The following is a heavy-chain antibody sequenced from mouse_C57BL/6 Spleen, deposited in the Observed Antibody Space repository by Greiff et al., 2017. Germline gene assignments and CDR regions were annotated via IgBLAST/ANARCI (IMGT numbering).Heavy chain of an antibody. D-gene: IGHD3-2*02. Sequence: QVQLQQPGAELVKPGASVKLSCKASGYTFTSYWMHWVKQRPGQGLEWIGMIHPNSGSTNYNEKFKSKATLTVDKSSSTAYMQLRSLTSEDSAVXYCSRRGELRPFDYWGPGTTLTVSS. CDR2: IHPNSGST. J-gene: IGHJ2*01. CDR1: GYTFTSYW. V-gene: IGHV1-64*01. CDR3: SRRGELRPFDY.